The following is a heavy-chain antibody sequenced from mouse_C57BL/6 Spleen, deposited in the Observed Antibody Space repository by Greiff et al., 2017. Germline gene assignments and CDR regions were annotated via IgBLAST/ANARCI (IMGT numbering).Heavy chain of an antibody. D-gene: IGHD2-1*01. CDR3: ARGGKGAAWFAY. CDR2: IYPGSGST. Sequence: VQLQQPGAELVKPGASVKMSCKASGYTFTSYWITWVKQRPGQGLEWIGDIYPGSGSTNYNEKFKSKATLTVDTSSSTAYMQLSSLTSEDSAVYYCARGGKGAAWFAYWGQGTLVTVFA. J-gene: IGHJ3*01. CDR1: GYTFTSYW. V-gene: IGHV1-55*01.